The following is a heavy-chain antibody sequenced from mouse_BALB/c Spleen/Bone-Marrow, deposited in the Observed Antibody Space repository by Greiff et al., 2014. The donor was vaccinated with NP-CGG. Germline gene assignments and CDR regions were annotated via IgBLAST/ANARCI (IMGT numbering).Heavy chain of an antibody. D-gene: IGHD1-1*01. CDR1: GFNIKDTY. CDR3: ALLLRYYAMDY. V-gene: IGHV14-3*02. J-gene: IGHJ4*01. Sequence: EVQLQQSGAELVKPGASVKLSCIASGFNIKDTYMHWVKQRPEQGLEWIGRIDPANGNTKYDPKFQGKATITADTSSNTAYLQLSSLTSEDTAVYYCALLLRYYAMDYWGQGTSVTVSS. CDR2: IDPANGNT.